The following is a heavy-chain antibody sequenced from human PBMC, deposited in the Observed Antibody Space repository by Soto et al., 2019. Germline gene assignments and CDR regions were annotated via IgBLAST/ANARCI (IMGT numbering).Heavy chain of an antibody. J-gene: IGHJ4*02. CDR3: ARSRTMEWESTPFPFDY. CDR2: ISSSGSTI. Sequence: GGSLRLSCAASGFTFSSYEMNWVRQAPGKGLEWVSYISSSGSTIYYADSVKGRFTISRDNAKNSLYLQMNSLRAEDTAVYYCARSRTMEWESTPFPFDYWGQGTLVTVSS. V-gene: IGHV3-48*03. CDR1: GFTFSSYE. D-gene: IGHD1-26*01.